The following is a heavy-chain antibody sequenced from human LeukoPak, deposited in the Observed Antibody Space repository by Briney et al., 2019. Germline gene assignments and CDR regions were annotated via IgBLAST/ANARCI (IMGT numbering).Heavy chain of an antibody. CDR2: IYTSGST. CDR3: ARGNGIAAAGSFDY. V-gene: IGHV4-4*07. CDR1: GGSISSYY. J-gene: IGHJ4*02. Sequence: PSETLSLTCTVSGGSISSYYWSWIRQPPGKGLEWIGRIYTSGSTNYHPSLKSRVTMSVDTSKNQFSLKPSSVTAADTAVYYCARGNGIAAAGSFDYWGQGTLVTVSS. D-gene: IGHD6-13*01.